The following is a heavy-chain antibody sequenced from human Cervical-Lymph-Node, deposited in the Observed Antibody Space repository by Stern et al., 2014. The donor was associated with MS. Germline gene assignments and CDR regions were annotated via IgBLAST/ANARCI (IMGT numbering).Heavy chain of an antibody. D-gene: IGHD6-13*01. CDR2: IYYSGSP. CDR3: ARGTSSWLQRWFDP. CDR1: GDSISSSDNY. V-gene: IGHV4-39*01. J-gene: IGHJ5*02. Sequence: QLQLQESGPGLVKPSETLSLTCSVSGDSISSSDNYWGWFRQPPGKGLEWIGTIYYSGSPYYAPSLKSRVTISGETSKNQLSLKLIAVTAGDTAVYYCARGTSSWLQRWFDPWGQGTLVTVSA.